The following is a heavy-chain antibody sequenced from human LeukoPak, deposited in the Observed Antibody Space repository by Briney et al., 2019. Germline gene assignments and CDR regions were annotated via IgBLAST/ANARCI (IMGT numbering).Heavy chain of an antibody. CDR3: AKDGVDFWSGYYGTN. V-gene: IGHV3-23*01. D-gene: IGHD3-3*01. Sequence: GGSLRLSCAASGFTFSSYAMSWVRQAPGKGLEWVSAISGSGGSTYYADSVKGRLTISRDNSKNTLYLQMNSLRAEDTAVYYCAKDGVDFWSGYYGTNWGQGTLVTVSS. CDR2: ISGSGGST. CDR1: GFTFSSYA. J-gene: IGHJ4*02.